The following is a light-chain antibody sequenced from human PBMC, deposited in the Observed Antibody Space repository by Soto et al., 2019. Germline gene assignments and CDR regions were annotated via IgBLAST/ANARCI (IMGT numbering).Light chain of an antibody. CDR2: DVS. J-gene: IGKJ1*01. CDR1: QNISSY. CDR3: QQYGNSPWT. V-gene: IGKV3-11*01. Sequence: IGLSQSPATLSLSQGKRATLSCRASQNISSYLIWYQQKPGQAPRLLIYDVSNRATGIPARFSGSGSATDFILIISRLEPEDFAVYYCQQYGNSPWTFGQGTKVDIK.